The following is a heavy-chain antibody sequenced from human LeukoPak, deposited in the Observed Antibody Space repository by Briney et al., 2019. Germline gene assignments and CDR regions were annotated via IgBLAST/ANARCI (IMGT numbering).Heavy chain of an antibody. D-gene: IGHD3-9*01. CDR2: IVVGSGNT. CDR1: GFTFTSSA. V-gene: IGHV1-58*01. Sequence: ASVKVSCKASGFTFTSSAVQWVRQARGQRLEWIGWIVVGSGNTNYAQKFQERVTITRDMSTSTAYMELSSLRSEDTAVYYCAADRNLDWLYYGMDVWGKGTTVTVSS. J-gene: IGHJ6*04. CDR3: AADRNLDWLYYGMDV.